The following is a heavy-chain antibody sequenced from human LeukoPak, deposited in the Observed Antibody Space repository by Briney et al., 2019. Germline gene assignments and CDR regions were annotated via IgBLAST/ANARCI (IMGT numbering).Heavy chain of an antibody. CDR2: INWNGGST. CDR1: GFTFDDYG. CDR3: ARDPGSSWYTYFDY. D-gene: IGHD6-13*01. V-gene: IGHV3-20*04. Sequence: GGSLRLSCAASGFTFDDYGMSWVRQAPGKGLEWVSGINWNGGSTGYADSVKGRFTISRDNAKNSLYLQMNSLRAEDTAVYYCARDPGSSWYTYFDYWGQGTLVTVSS. J-gene: IGHJ4*02.